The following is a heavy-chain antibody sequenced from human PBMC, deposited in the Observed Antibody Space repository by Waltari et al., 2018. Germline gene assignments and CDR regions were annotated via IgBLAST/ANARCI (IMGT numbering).Heavy chain of an antibody. Sequence: QVQLVESGGGVVQPGRSLRLSCPASGFTFSSYAMPWVRPAPGKGLEWVAVISYDGSNKYYADSVKGRFTISRDNSKNTLYLQMNSLRAEDTAVYYCARSLYYDSSGSDAFDIWGQGTMVTVSS. CDR3: ARSLYYDSSGSDAFDI. CDR2: ISYDGSNK. CDR1: GFTFSSYA. J-gene: IGHJ3*02. D-gene: IGHD3-22*01. V-gene: IGHV3-30-3*01.